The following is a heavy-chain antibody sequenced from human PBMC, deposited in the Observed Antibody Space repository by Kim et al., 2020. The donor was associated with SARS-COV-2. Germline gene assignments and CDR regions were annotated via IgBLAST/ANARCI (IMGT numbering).Heavy chain of an antibody. CDR2: TYYRSKWYN. CDR1: GDRVSSNSAA. D-gene: IGHD3-16*01. V-gene: IGHV6-1*01. Sequence: SQTLSLTCAISGDRVSSNSAAWHWIRQSPSRGLEWLGRTYYRSKWYNDYAVSVKSRITINPDTSKNQFSLQLNSVTPEDTAVYYCARDKGPYRTVRYYGMDVWGQGTTVTVSS. CDR3: ARDKGPYRTVRYYGMDV. J-gene: IGHJ6*02.